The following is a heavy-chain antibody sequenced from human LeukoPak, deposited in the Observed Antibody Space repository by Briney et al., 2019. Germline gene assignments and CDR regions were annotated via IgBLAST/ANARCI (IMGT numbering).Heavy chain of an antibody. J-gene: IGHJ3*02. CDR3: ARVIVGAPPTDEGAFDI. Sequence: ASVKVSCKASGYTFTSYDIHWVRQATGHGLEWMGWMNPNSAHTGHAQKFQGRVTMTRDTSISTAYMELSGLTSEDTAMYYCARVIVGAPPTDEGAFDIWGQGTMVTVSS. CDR1: GYTFTSYD. CDR2: MNPNSAHT. V-gene: IGHV1-8*01. D-gene: IGHD1-26*01.